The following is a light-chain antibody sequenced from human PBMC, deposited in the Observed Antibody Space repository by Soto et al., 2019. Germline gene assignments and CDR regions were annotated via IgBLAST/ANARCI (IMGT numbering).Light chain of an antibody. Sequence: EIVMTQSPATLSVSPGERATLSCRASQGVSSNLAWYQQKPGQAPRLLIYGVSTRATGIPARFSGSGSGTEFTLTISSLQSEDFAVYYCQQYNDWSTFGQGTKVDIK. V-gene: IGKV3-15*01. CDR1: QGVSSN. CDR3: QQYNDWST. CDR2: GVS. J-gene: IGKJ1*01.